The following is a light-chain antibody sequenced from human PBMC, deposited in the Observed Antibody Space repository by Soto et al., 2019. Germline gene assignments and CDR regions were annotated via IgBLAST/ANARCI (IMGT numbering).Light chain of an antibody. V-gene: IGLV2-23*02. J-gene: IGLJ1*01. CDR2: EVN. CDR3: CSYAGTVAYV. CDR1: SSYVGSYNL. Sequence: QSVLTQPASVSGSPGQSITISCTGTSSYVGSYNLVSWYQQLPGKAPKVIICEVNKRPSGVSYRFSGSKSGNTASLTISGLQTEDEADYYCCSYAGTVAYVFGTGTKSPS.